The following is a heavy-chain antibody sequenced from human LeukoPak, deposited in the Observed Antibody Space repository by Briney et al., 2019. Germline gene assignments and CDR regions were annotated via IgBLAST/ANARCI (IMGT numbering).Heavy chain of an antibody. J-gene: IGHJ6*02. CDR2: IIPLLGTP. CDR1: VGTFTNYA. V-gene: IGHV1-69*13. CDR3: AEDSSMVTTRAPYYYYYLDV. Sequence: SVKVSCKASVGTFTNYAISSVRQAPGQGVEWMGGIIPLLGTPNYGQKFQGRVTITADDSTITAYMELTSLRSEDTAVYYCAEDSSMVTTRAPYYYYYLDVWGQGTTVTVSS. D-gene: IGHD4-17*01.